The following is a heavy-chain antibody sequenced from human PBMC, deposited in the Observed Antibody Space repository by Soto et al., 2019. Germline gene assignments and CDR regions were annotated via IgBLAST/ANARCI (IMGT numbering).Heavy chain of an antibody. CDR1: GGSISSGGYY. CDR2: IYYSGST. CDR3: ARLDSSGYYYGYYFDY. Sequence: QVQLQESGPGLVKPSQTLSLTCTVSGGSISSGGYYWSWIRQHPGKGLEWIGYIYYSGSTYYNPSLKSRVTMSVDTAKNQVSLKLSSVTAADTAVYYGARLDSSGYYYGYYFDYWGQGPLVTVSS. J-gene: IGHJ4*02. V-gene: IGHV4-31*03. D-gene: IGHD3-22*01.